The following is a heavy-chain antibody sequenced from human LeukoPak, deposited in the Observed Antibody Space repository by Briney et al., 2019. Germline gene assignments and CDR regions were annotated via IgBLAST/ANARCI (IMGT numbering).Heavy chain of an antibody. CDR2: IIPIFGTA. J-gene: IGHJ4*02. CDR3: ARGSSSGWPKNSYYFDY. D-gene: IGHD6-19*01. Sequence: ASVKVSCKASGGTFSSYAISWVRQAPGQGLEWMGGIIPIFGTANYAQKFQGRVTIIADESTSTAYMELSSLRSEDTAVYYCARGSSSGWPKNSYYFDYWGQGTLVTVSS. CDR1: GGTFSSYA. V-gene: IGHV1-69*13.